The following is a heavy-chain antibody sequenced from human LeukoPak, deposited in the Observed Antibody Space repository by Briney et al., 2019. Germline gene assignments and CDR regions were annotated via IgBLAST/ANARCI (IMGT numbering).Heavy chain of an antibody. CDR3: ASMGSDDAFDI. CDR1: GYTFTSYY. J-gene: IGHJ3*02. Sequence: ASVKVSCKASGYTFTSYYMHWVRQAPGQGLEWMGIINPSGGSTSYAQKFQGRVTMTRDTSISTAYMELSRLRSDDTAVYYCASMGSDDAFDIWGQGTMVTVSS. V-gene: IGHV1-46*01. D-gene: IGHD2-21*02. CDR2: INPSGGST.